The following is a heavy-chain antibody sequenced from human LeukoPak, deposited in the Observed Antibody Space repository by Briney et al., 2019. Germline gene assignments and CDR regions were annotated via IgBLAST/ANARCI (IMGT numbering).Heavy chain of an antibody. D-gene: IGHD2-2*01. CDR2: INPNSGGT. Sequence: ASVKVSCKASGYTFTGYYMHWVRQAPGQGLEWMGWINPNSGGTNYAQKFQGRVTMTRDTSISTAYMELSRLRSDDTAVYYCARGGIVVVPAASGNWFDPWGQGTLVTVSS. CDR3: ARGGIVVVPAASGNWFDP. J-gene: IGHJ5*02. CDR1: GYTFTGYY. V-gene: IGHV1-2*02.